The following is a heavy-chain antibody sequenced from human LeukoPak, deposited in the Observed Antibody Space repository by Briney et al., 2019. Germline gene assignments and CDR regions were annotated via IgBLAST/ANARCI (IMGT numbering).Heavy chain of an antibody. D-gene: IGHD3-3*01. CDR3: AKDHYWSIDY. Sequence: GGSLRLSCAATGFDFSSNWMHWVRHAPGQGLVWVSRIKGDGISTNYADSVKGRFTISRDIAKNTLYLQMNSLRAEDTGVYYCAKDHYWSIDYWGRGTLVTVSS. CDR2: IKGDGIST. J-gene: IGHJ4*02. V-gene: IGHV3-74*01. CDR1: GFDFSSNW.